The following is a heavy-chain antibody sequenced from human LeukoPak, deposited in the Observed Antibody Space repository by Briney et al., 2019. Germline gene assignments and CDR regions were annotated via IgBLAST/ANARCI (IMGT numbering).Heavy chain of an antibody. V-gene: IGHV1-2*02. Sequence: ASVKVSCKASGYTFTGYYMHWERQAPGQGLEWMGWINPNSGGTNYAQKFQGRVTMTRDTSISTAYMELSRLRSDDTAVYYCARDGDYVDYGMDVWGQGTTVTVSS. D-gene: IGHD4-17*01. J-gene: IGHJ6*02. CDR1: GYTFTGYY. CDR2: INPNSGGT. CDR3: ARDGDYVDYGMDV.